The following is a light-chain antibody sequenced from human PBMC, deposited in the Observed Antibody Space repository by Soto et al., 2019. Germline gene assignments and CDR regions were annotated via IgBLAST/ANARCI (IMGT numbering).Light chain of an antibody. V-gene: IGKV1-39*01. J-gene: IGKJ5*01. CDR3: QQNYSTPLT. CDR1: QSISSY. CDR2: AAS. Sequence: DIQMTQSPSSLSASLGDRVTITCRASQSISSYLNWYQQKPGKAPKLLIYAASSLQSGVPSRFSGSGSGTDFTLTISSLQPEDVATYYCQQNYSTPLTFGQGTRLEIK.